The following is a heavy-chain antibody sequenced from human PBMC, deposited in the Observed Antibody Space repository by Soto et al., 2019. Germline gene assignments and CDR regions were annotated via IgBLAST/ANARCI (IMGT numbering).Heavy chain of an antibody. CDR2: ASYDGTYK. CDR3: ARGGDVLDC. Sequence: QVELVESGGGVVRPGKSLTVSCTGSGFVFGGFGMHWVRQTPGKGLEWLGMASYDGTYKYFADSVKGRFTISRDNGMNPVYLQMDNLRLEDTALYYCARGGDVLDCWGRGTLVTVSS. CDR1: GFVFGGFG. J-gene: IGHJ4*02. V-gene: IGHV3-30*03. D-gene: IGHD3-16*01.